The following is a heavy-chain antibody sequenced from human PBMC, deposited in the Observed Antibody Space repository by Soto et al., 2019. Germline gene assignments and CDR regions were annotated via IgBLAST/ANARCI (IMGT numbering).Heavy chain of an antibody. Sequence: SETLSLTCTVSGGSISSGDYYWSWIRQPPGKGLEWIGCTYYSGSTYYNPSLKSRVTISVDKSKNQFSLKLSSVPAADTAVYYCASGVTMVRGVIIPWFDPWGQGTLVTVSS. CDR2: TYYSGST. V-gene: IGHV4-30-4*01. CDR1: GGSISSGDYY. D-gene: IGHD3-10*01. J-gene: IGHJ5*02. CDR3: ASGVTMVRGVIIPWFDP.